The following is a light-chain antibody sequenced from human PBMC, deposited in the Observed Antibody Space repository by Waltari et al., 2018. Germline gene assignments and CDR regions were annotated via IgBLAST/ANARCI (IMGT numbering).Light chain of an antibody. J-gene: IGKJ3*01. CDR3: LQTTELPFT. CDR2: EVS. V-gene: IGKV2D-29*01. CDR1: QSLLHRDGKTY. Sequence: DFVLTQTPLSLSVTPGEPASISCTSSQSLLHRDGKTYLYWYVQKAGQPPQLLIYEVSDRFSGVPDRFSGSGSRTDFTLKISRVEPDDVGVYYCLQTTELPFTFGPGTKVDLK.